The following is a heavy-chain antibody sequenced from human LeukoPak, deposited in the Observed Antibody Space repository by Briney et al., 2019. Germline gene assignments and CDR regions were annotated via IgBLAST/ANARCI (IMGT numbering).Heavy chain of an antibody. D-gene: IGHD5-12*01. J-gene: IGHJ5*02. CDR2: ISGSGDNT. V-gene: IGHV3-23*01. CDR1: GFTFSSYT. CDR3: AKGIVATILRNWFDP. Sequence: GGSLRLSCAASGFTFSSYTMSWVRQAPGTGLEWVSGISGSGDNTYYTDSVKGRFTISRDNSKNALYLLMNSLRAEDTAVYYCAKGIVATILRNWFDPWGQGTLVTVSS.